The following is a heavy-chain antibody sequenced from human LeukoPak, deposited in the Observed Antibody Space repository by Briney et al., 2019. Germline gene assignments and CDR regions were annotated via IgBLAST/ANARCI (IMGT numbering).Heavy chain of an antibody. D-gene: IGHD3-22*01. V-gene: IGHV3-73*01. CDR1: GFTFSGSA. Sequence: GGSLKLSCAASGFTFSGSAMHWVRQASGKGLEWVGRIRSKANSYATAYAASVKGRFTISRDDSKNTAYLQMNSLKTEDTAVDYCTSTMIGRREFDYWGQGTLVTVSS. CDR3: TSTMIGRREFDY. J-gene: IGHJ4*02. CDR2: IRSKANSYAT.